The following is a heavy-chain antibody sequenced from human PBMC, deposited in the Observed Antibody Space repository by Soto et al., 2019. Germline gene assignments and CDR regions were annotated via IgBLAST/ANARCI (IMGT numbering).Heavy chain of an antibody. V-gene: IGHV3-74*03. CDR3: AREGSLGLDV. CDR1: GFIFSSFW. CDR2: INGDGASL. Sequence: GGSLRLSCSGSGFIFSSFWMHWVRQGPGKGLEWVSRINGDGASLAYAESVKGRFSISRDNVKNTLHLQMNSLGVDDTAVYFCAREGSLGLDVWGRGTTVTVSS. D-gene: IGHD3-10*01. J-gene: IGHJ6*02.